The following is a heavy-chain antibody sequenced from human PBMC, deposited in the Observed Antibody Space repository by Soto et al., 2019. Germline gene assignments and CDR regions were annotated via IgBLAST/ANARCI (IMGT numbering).Heavy chain of an antibody. V-gene: IGHV1-69*01. CDR3: ARDPRSGSYL. J-gene: IGHJ5*02. D-gene: IGHD1-26*01. CDR2: IIPIFGTA. CDR1: GGTFSSYA. Sequence: QVQLVQSGAEVKKPGSSVKVSCKASGGTFSSYAISWVRQAPGQGLEWMGGIIPIFGTANYAQKFQGRVTITADESTSTAYMELSSLRSXXXXXXYCARDPRSGSYLWGQXTXXTVSS.